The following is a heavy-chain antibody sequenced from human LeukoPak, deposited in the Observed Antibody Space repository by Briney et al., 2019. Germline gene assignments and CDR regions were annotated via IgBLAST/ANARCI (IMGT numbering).Heavy chain of an antibody. CDR1: GGSFSGYY. CDR3: ARVHDSSGYIFDY. V-gene: IGHV4-34*01. D-gene: IGHD3-22*01. J-gene: IGHJ4*02. Sequence: SETLSLTCAVYGGSFSGYYWSWIRQPPGKGLEWIGEINHSGSTNYNPSLKSRVTISVDTSKNQFSLKLSPVTAADTAVYYCARVHDSSGYIFDYWGQGTLVTVSS. CDR2: INHSGST.